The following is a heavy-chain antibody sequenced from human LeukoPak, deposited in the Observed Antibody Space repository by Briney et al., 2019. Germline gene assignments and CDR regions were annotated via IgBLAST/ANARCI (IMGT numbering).Heavy chain of an antibody. D-gene: IGHD3-3*01. J-gene: IGHJ6*04. Sequence: GGSLRLSCAASGFTFSDYYMSWIRQAPGKGLEWVSYISSSGSTIYYADSVKGRFTISRDNAKNSLYLQMNSLRAEDTAVYYCATPLKYYDFWSGAKDVWGKGTTVTVSS. CDR2: ISSSGSTI. CDR3: ATPLKYYDFWSGAKDV. V-gene: IGHV3-11*04. CDR1: GFTFSDYY.